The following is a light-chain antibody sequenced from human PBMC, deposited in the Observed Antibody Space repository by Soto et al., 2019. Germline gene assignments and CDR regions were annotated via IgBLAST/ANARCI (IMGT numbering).Light chain of an antibody. CDR3: QQRSNWPPT. CDR1: QSVSSN. Sequence: EIVLTQSPATLSVSPGERATLSCRASQSVSSNLAWYQQKPGQAPRLLIYGASTRATGIPARFSGSGSGTGFTLTISSLEPEDFAVYYCQQRSNWPPTFGGGTKVDIK. J-gene: IGKJ4*01. CDR2: GAS. V-gene: IGKV3-11*01.